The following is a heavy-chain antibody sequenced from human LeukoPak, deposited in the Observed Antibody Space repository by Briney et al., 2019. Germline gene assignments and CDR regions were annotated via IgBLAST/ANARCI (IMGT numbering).Heavy chain of an antibody. J-gene: IGHJ4*02. CDR2: ISSSSDT. D-gene: IGHD3-22*01. Sequence: GGSLRLSCAASGFTFSDYYMSWIRQAPGKGLEWVSYISSSSDTDYADSVKGRFTISRDNAKNSLYLQMNSLRAEDTAVYYCARTRTYSYDSSGHYYPTHFDYWGQGTLVTVSS. V-gene: IGHV3-11*03. CDR3: ARTRTYSYDSSGHYYPTHFDY. CDR1: GFTFSDYY.